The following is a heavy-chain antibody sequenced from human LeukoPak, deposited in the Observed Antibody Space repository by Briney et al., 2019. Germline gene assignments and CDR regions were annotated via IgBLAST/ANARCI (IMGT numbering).Heavy chain of an antibody. CDR3: AKVSRLGDYGDY. V-gene: IGHV3-21*04. CDR1: GFTFSSYS. Sequence: GGSLRLSCAASGFTFSSYSMNWVRQAPGKGLEWVSSISSSSSYIYYADSVKGRFTISRDNSKNTLYLQMNSLRAEDTAVYYCAKVSRLGDYGDYWGQGTLVTVSS. D-gene: IGHD5-12*01. J-gene: IGHJ4*02. CDR2: ISSSSSYI.